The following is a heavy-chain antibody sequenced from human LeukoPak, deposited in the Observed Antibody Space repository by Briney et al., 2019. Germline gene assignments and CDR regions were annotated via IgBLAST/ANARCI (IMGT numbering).Heavy chain of an antibody. CDR3: AKDGYSNSRYDWFDP. V-gene: IGHV3-23*01. CDR1: GFTFSSYA. Sequence: GGSPRLSCAASGFTFSSYAMSWVRQAPGKGLEWVSAISGSGGSTYYADSVKGRFTISRDNSKNTLYLQMNNLRAEDTAVYYCAKDGYSNSRYDWFDPWGQGTLVTVSS. D-gene: IGHD6-13*01. J-gene: IGHJ5*02. CDR2: ISGSGGST.